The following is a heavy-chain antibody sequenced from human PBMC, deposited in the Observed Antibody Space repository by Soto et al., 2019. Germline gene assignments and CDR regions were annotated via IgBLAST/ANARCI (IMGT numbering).Heavy chain of an antibody. V-gene: IGHV1-18*01. Sequence: QVHLVQSGAEVKMPGTSVNVSCKDSGYTFTTYGISWVRQAPGQGLEWMGWINSYNGNTHSARKLQGRVTMTTDTSTSPAYMELRSPRYYDTAVYYCARWVPAAGTGEMDVWGQGTTVTVSS. CDR2: INSYNGNT. D-gene: IGHD6-13*01. CDR1: GYTFTTYG. J-gene: IGHJ6*02. CDR3: ARWVPAAGTGEMDV.